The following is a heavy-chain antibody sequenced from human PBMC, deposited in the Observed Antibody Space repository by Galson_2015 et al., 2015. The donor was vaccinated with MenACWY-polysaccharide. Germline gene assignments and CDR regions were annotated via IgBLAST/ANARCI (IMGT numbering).Heavy chain of an antibody. CDR1: GFTFSTYD. Sequence: SLRLSCAASGFTFSTYDMSWVRQAPGKGLEWVSTISDSGGSTYYADSVKGRFTISRDSSKNTLYLQMNSLRAGDTAVYYCAKSMKPSRLSSTTSYYMDVWGKGTTVTVSS. D-gene: IGHD2-2*01. CDR2: ISDSGGST. CDR3: AKSMKPSRLSSTTSYYMDV. J-gene: IGHJ6*03. V-gene: IGHV3-23*01.